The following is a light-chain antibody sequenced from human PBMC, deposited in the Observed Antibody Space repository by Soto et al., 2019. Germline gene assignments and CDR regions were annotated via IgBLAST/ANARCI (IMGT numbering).Light chain of an antibody. Sequence: DVQMTQSPSSLSASVGDRVTITCRASQDIKTWLAWYQQKPEQAPKSLIYAASGLHSGVPSRFSGSGSGTDFTLTISSLQPEDSAIYYCQQYNSYPLTCGGGTKVEIK. CDR2: AAS. CDR3: QQYNSYPLT. V-gene: IGKV1D-16*01. CDR1: QDIKTW. J-gene: IGKJ4*01.